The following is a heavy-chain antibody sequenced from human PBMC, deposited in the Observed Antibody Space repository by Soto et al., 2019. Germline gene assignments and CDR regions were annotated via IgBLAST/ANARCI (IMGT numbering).Heavy chain of an antibody. V-gene: IGHV4-59*01. J-gene: IGHJ6*03. D-gene: IGHD5-18*01. CDR2: IYYSGST. CDR3: ARGAGYSYGYYYYYYMDV. CDR1: GGSISSYY. Sequence: TCTVSGGSISSYYWTWIRQPPGKGLEWIGYIYYSGSTNYNPSLKSRVTISVDTSKNQFSLKLSSVTAADTAVYYCARGAGYSYGYYYYYYMDVWGKGTTVTVSS.